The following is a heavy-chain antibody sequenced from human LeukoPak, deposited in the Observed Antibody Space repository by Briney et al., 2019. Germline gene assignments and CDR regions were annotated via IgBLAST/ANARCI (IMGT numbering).Heavy chain of an antibody. D-gene: IGHD1-26*01. V-gene: IGHV3-23*01. Sequence: GSLRLSCAASGFTFSSYAMSWVRQAPGKGLEWVSAISGSGGSTYYADSVKGRFTVSKDNSKKTLYLQMSSLRAEDTAIYYCATGGLYFYSDWGQGILVTVSS. CDR3: ATGGLYFYSD. CDR1: GFTFSSYA. J-gene: IGHJ4*02. CDR2: ISGSGGST.